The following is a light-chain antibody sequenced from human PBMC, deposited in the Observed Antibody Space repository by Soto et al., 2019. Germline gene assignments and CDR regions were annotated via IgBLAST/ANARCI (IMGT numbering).Light chain of an antibody. CDR1: QSFRSSY. Sequence: EIVLTQSPGTLSLSPGERATLSCRASQSFRSSYLAWYQQRPGQAPRLLIYAASRRATGIPDRLSGSGSGTDFNLTISRLEPEDYAVYYCQQYGSSPGFTFGGGTKVEIK. CDR2: AAS. V-gene: IGKV3-20*01. J-gene: IGKJ4*01. CDR3: QQYGSSPGFT.